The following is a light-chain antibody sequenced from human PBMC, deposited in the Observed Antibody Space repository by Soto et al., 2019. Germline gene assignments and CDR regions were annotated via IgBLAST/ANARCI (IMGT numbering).Light chain of an antibody. CDR2: MNN. Sequence: QSVLTQPPSASGTPGQRVSISCSGSSSNIGSNYVYWYQQFPGTAPKLLIYMNNRRPSGVPDRFSGSKSGTSASLAISGLRSEDEADYYCAAWDDSLSGYSLSGRVVFGGGTQLTVL. V-gene: IGLV1-47*01. CDR3: AAWDDSLSGYSLSGRVV. J-gene: IGLJ2*01. CDR1: SSNIGSNY.